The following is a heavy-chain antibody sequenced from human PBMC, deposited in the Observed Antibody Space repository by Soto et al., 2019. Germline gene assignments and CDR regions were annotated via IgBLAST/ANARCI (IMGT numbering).Heavy chain of an antibody. CDR1: GFTFSDYY. V-gene: IGHV3-11*06. CDR3: ARAGYYDSSGYSQCDY. Sequence: GGSLRLSCAASGFTFSDYYMSWIRQAPGKGLEWVSYISSSSSYTNYADSVKGRFTISRDNAKNSLYLQMNSLRAEDTAVYYCARAGYYDSSGYSQCDYWGQGTLVTVSS. J-gene: IGHJ4*02. D-gene: IGHD3-22*01. CDR2: ISSSSSYT.